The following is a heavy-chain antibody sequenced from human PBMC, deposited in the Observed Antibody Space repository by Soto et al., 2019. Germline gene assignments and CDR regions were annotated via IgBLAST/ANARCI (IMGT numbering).Heavy chain of an antibody. V-gene: IGHV4-31*03. CDR2: IYYSGST. Sequence: QVQLQESGPGLVKPSQTLSLTCTVSGGSISSGGYYWSWIRQHPGKGLEWIGYIYYSGSTYYNPSLASRVTISVDTSKNQFSLKLSSVTAADTAVYYCARVGTVVRAQWYGMDVWGQGTTVTVSS. CDR3: ARVGTVVRAQWYGMDV. J-gene: IGHJ6*02. CDR1: GGSISSGGYY. D-gene: IGHD3-10*01.